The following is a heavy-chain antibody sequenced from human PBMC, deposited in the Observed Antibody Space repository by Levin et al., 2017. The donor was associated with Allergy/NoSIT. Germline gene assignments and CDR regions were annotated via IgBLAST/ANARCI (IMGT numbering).Heavy chain of an antibody. J-gene: IGHJ3*02. Sequence: SETLSLTCDVYGGSFGGVYWSWLRQPPGKGLEWIGEISHRGSTPYNPSLKSRVHLSLENSRNQFSVKLKSVTAADTAVYYCAVFSLRYGVFDIWGQGTMVTVSS. CDR3: AVFSLRYGVFDI. CDR2: ISHRGST. CDR1: GGSFGGVY. D-gene: IGHD4-17*01. V-gene: IGHV4-34*01.